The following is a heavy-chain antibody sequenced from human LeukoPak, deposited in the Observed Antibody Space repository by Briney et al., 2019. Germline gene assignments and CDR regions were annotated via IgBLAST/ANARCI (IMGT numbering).Heavy chain of an antibody. CDR3: AREFRGDWYFDL. D-gene: IGHD3-10*01. CDR1: GYSLSTSGMF. Sequence: SGPALVKPTQTLTLTCTFSGYSLSTSGMFVSWIRQPPGKALEWLARIDWDDDKYYSTSLKTRLTISKDTSKNQVVLTMTNMDPVDTATYYCAREFRGDWYFDLWGRGTLVTVSS. CDR2: IDWDDDK. V-gene: IGHV2-70*11. J-gene: IGHJ2*01.